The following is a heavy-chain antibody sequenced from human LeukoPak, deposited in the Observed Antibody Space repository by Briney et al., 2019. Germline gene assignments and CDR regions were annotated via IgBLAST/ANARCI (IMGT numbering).Heavy chain of an antibody. V-gene: IGHV4-39*01. Sequence: SETLSLTCTVSGGSISSSSYYWGWIRQPPGKGLEWIGSIYYSGSTYYNPSPKSRVTISVDTSKNQFSLKLSSVTAADTAVYYCARLSMITFGGVIANFDYWGQGTLVTVSS. CDR2: IYYSGST. CDR3: ARLSMITFGGVIANFDY. CDR1: GGSISSSSYY. J-gene: IGHJ4*02. D-gene: IGHD3-16*02.